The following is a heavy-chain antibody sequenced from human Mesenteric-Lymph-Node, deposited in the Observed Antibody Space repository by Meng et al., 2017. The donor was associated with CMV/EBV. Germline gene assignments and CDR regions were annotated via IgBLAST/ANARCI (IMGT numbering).Heavy chain of an antibody. CDR1: GFTVSSNY. CDR2: IYSDGRT. CDR3: TRDQSRSSWDALDI. V-gene: IGHV3-66*02. J-gene: IGHJ3*02. Sequence: LTGAASGFTVSSNYMNWVRQAPGKGLEWVSVIYSDGRTQYADSVKGRFTISRDDSKNTLYLQMNSLRVEDTAVYYCTRDQSRSSWDALDIWGQGTMVTVSS. D-gene: IGHD6-13*01.